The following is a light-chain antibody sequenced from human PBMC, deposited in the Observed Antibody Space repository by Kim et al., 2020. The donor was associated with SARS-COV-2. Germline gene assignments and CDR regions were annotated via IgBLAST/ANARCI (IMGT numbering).Light chain of an antibody. J-gene: IGLJ2*01. CDR3: NSRDSSNNHLV. CDR2: GKN. CDR1: SLRNYY. V-gene: IGLV3-19*01. Sequence: ALGQTVRITCQGDSLRNYYASWYQQKPGQAPVLVIYGKNDRPSGIPDLFSGSRTGNTASLTITGAQAEDEADYYCNSRDSSNNHLVFGGGTKLTVL.